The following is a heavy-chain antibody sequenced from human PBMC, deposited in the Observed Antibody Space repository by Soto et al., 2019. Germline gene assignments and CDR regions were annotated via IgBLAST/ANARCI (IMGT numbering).Heavy chain of an antibody. Sequence: GASVKVSCKASGYTFTSYGISWVRQAPGQGLEWMGWISAYNGNTNYAQKLQGRVTMTTDTSTSTAYMELRSLRSDDTAVYYCARVLGYCSGGSCCRNGAFDIWGQGTMVTVSS. D-gene: IGHD2-15*01. CDR1: GYTFTSYG. CDR2: ISAYNGNT. CDR3: ARVLGYCSGGSCCRNGAFDI. J-gene: IGHJ3*02. V-gene: IGHV1-18*01.